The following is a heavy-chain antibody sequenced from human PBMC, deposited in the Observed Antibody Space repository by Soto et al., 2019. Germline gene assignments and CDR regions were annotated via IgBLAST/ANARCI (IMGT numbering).Heavy chain of an antibody. CDR1: GFTFSSYW. CDR2: IKQDGSEK. D-gene: IGHD2-2*01. CDR3: ARSREYHPYRYGMDV. V-gene: IGHV3-7*01. J-gene: IGHJ6*02. Sequence: PGGSLRLSCAASGFTFSSYWMSWVRQAPGKGLEWVANIKQDGSEKYYVDSVKGRFTISRDNAKNSLYLQMNSLRAEDTAVYYCARSREYHPYRYGMDVWGQGTPVTVSS.